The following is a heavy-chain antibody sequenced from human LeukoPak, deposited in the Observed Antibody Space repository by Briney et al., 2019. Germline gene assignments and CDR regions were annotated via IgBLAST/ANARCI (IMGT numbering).Heavy chain of an antibody. Sequence: GESLRISCKGSGYSFTSYWISWVRQMPGKGREWMGRIDPSDSYTNYSPSFQGHVAISADKSISTAYLQWSSLKVSDTAMYYCARGGAVERYCSSTSCYWVDAFDIWGQGTMVTVSS. CDR2: IDPSDSYT. V-gene: IGHV5-10-1*01. CDR1: GYSFTSYW. J-gene: IGHJ3*02. D-gene: IGHD2-2*01. CDR3: ARGGAVERYCSSTSCYWVDAFDI.